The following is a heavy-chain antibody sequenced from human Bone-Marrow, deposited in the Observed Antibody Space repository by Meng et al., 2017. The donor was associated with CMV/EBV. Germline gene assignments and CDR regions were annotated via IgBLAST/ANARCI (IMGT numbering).Heavy chain of an antibody. CDR2: IYSGGST. CDR3: ARDFRFYGDYGYYYYGMDV. V-gene: IGHV3-66*02. Sequence: GGSLRLSCAASGFTVSSNYMSWVRQAPGKGLEWVSVIYSGGSTYYADSVKGRFTISRDNSKNTLYLQMNSLRAEDTAVYYCARDFRFYGDYGYYYYGMDVWGQGTTVNGSS. J-gene: IGHJ6*02. D-gene: IGHD4-17*01. CDR1: GFTVSSNY.